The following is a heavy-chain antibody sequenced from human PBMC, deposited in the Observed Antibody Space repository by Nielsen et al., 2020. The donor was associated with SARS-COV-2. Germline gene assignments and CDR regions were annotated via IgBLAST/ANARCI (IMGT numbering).Heavy chain of an antibody. CDR1: GLTFSTYS. V-gene: IGHV3-21*04. CDR2: ISSSGSYI. CDR3: ARGYCSSTSCYARIAADYYGMDV. J-gene: IGHJ6*02. Sequence: GGSLRLSCAASGLTFSTYSIMWVRQAPGKGLEWVSHISSSGSYIYYADSVKGRFTISRDNAKNSVYLQMNSLRAEDTALYHCARGYCSSTSCYARIAADYYGMDVWGQGTTVTVSS. D-gene: IGHD2-2*01.